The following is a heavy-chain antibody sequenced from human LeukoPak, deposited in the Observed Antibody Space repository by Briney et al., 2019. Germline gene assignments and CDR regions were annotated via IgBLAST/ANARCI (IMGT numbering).Heavy chain of an antibody. J-gene: IGHJ4*02. CDR1: GFTFSVYW. V-gene: IGHV3-7*03. Sequence: GGSLRLSCAASGFTFSVYWMGWVRQAPGKGLEWVANIKQDGSEKYYADSVKGRFTISRDNSKNTLYLQMNSLKTEDTAVYYCTRAYNSYGYRAYFDYWGQGTLVTVSS. CDR3: TRAYNSYGYRAYFDY. D-gene: IGHD5-18*01. CDR2: IKQDGSEK.